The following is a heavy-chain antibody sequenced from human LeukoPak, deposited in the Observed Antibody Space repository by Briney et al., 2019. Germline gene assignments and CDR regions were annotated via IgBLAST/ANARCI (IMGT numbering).Heavy chain of an antibody. CDR1: SESFSGYY. V-gene: IGHV4-34*01. CDR3: ARGRIVGATTREGGDY. Sequence: TSETLSLTCAVYSESFSGYYWSWIRQPPGKGLEWIGEINHSGSTNYNPSLKSRVTISVDTSKNQFSLKLSSVTAADTAVYYCARGRIVGATTREGGDYWGQGTLVTVSS. D-gene: IGHD1-26*01. J-gene: IGHJ4*02. CDR2: INHSGST.